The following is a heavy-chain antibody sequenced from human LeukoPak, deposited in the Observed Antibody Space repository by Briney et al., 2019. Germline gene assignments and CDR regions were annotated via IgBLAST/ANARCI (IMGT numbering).Heavy chain of an antibody. D-gene: IGHD3-22*01. J-gene: IGHJ4*02. CDR1: GGSFSDYY. CDR2: INHSGST. CDR3: ARLRGLRYYDSSGYYYFDY. Sequence: SETLSLTCAVSGGSFSDYYWNWIRQPPGKGLEWIGEINHSGSTNYNPSLKSRVTISVDTSKNQFSLKLSSVTAADTAVYYCARLRGLRYYDSSGYYYFDYWGQGTLVTVSS. V-gene: IGHV4-34*01.